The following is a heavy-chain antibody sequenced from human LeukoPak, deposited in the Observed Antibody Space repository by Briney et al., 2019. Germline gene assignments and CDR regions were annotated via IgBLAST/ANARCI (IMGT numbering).Heavy chain of an antibody. Sequence: GGSLRLSCAASGFTFSTYWVHWVRQAPGKGLVWVSRINPDGSETDYADSVKGRFTISRDNAKNTLYLQMNSLRAEDTAVYYCAKDDAFVGSSGWYGGGGSFDYWGQGTLVTVSS. J-gene: IGHJ4*02. V-gene: IGHV3-74*01. CDR3: AKDDAFVGSSGWYGGGGSFDY. D-gene: IGHD6-19*01. CDR1: GFTFSTYW. CDR2: INPDGSET.